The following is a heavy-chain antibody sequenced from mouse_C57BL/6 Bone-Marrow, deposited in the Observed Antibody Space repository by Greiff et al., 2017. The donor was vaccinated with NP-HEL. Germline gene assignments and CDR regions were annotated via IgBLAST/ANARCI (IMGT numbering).Heavy chain of an antibody. CDR3: ARGPTIVTPYYAMDY. CDR2: ISDGGSYT. Sequence: EVQLVESGGGLVKPGGSLKLSCAASGFTFSSYAMSWVRQTPEKRLEWVATISDGGSYTCYPDNVKGRFTISRDNAKNNLYLQMSHLKSEDTAMYYCARGPTIVTPYYAMDYWGQGTSVTVSS. D-gene: IGHD2-5*01. J-gene: IGHJ4*01. CDR1: GFTFSSYA. V-gene: IGHV5-4*01.